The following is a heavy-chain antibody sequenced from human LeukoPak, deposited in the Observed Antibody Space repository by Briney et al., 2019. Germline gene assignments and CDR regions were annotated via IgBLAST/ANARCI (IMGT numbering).Heavy chain of an antibody. D-gene: IGHD4-17*01. Sequence: SETLSLTCAVYGGSFSGYYWSWIRQPPGKGLEWIGEINHSGSTNYNPSPKSRVTISVDTSKNQFSLKLSSVTAADTAMYYCAKILTTVTTMDYWGQGPLVTVS. CDR1: GGSFSGYY. J-gene: IGHJ4*02. CDR2: INHSGST. CDR3: AKILTTVTTMDY. V-gene: IGHV4-34*01.